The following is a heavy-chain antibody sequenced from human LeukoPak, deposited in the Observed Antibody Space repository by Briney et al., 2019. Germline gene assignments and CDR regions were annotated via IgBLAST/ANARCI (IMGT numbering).Heavy chain of an antibody. V-gene: IGHV3-21*01. CDR1: GFTVSSNY. CDR3: ARGSGSSAWLIDY. CDR2: ITSSSTYI. J-gene: IGHJ4*02. D-gene: IGHD1-26*01. Sequence: PGGSLRLSCAASGFTVSSNYMSWVRQAPGEGLEWVSIITSSSTYIDYADSVRGRFTISRDDAKNSLFLQMNSLRAEDTALYYCARGSGSSAWLIDYWGQGALVTVSS.